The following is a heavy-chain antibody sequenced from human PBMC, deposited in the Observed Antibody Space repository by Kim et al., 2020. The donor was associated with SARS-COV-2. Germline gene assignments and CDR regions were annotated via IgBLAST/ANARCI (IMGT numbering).Heavy chain of an antibody. V-gene: IGHV4-4*07. Sequence: SETLSLTCSVSGGSISNYFWTWIRQPAGKGLEWIGRIYTTGTTNYNSSLKSRVTMPVDTPKNQFSLELTTVTAADTAVYYCGREMTTMRGLDYWGQGTLVTVSS. CDR2: IYTTGTT. CDR3: GREMTTMRGLDY. D-gene: IGHD4-4*01. CDR1: GGSISNYF. J-gene: IGHJ4*02.